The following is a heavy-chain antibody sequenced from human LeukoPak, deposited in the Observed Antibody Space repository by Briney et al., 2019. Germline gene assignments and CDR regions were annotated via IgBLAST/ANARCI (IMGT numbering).Heavy chain of an antibody. D-gene: IGHD6-19*01. Sequence: PSDTLSLTCAVSGRSINSHYWGWTRKPPGKGLQWIGDIYYTGKNNYNPSLKSPVTISLDPRKSPSSLDLTPLLAPDTALDYCGRRDTGWNYFDYWGQGILVTVSS. J-gene: IGHJ4*02. CDR2: IYYTGKN. V-gene: IGHV4-59*08. CDR3: GRRDTGWNYFDY. CDR1: GRSINSHY.